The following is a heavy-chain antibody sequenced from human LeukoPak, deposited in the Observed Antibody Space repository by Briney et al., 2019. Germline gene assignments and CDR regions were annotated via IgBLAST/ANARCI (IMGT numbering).Heavy chain of an antibody. Sequence: PGGSLRLPCAASGLPFSRSAMHWVREASGKGLEWVGHIRSKTNNYATTYAASVKGRFTISRDDSKNTAYLQMNSLKTEDTAVYYCSRRGYDHWGQGILVTVTS. V-gene: IGHV3-73*01. J-gene: IGHJ4*02. CDR3: SRRGYDH. CDR2: IRSKTNNYAT. CDR1: GLPFSRSA. D-gene: IGHD2-15*01.